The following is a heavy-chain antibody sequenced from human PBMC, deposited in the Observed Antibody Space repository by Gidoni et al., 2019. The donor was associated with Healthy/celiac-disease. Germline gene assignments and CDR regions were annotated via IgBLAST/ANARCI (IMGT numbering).Heavy chain of an antibody. J-gene: IGHJ4*02. CDR2: IYYSGST. CDR1: GGSISSYY. V-gene: IGHV4-59*01. D-gene: IGHD3-16*01. Sequence: QVQLQESGPGLVKPSETLSLTCTVSGGSISSYYWSWIRQPPGKRLEWIGYIYYSGSTNYNPSLKRRVTISVDTSKNQFPLKLSSVTAADTAVYYCARSPWAGFDYWGQGTLVTVSS. CDR3: ARSPWAGFDY.